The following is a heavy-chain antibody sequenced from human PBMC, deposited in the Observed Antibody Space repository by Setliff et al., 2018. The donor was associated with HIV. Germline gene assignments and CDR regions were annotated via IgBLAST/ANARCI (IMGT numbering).Heavy chain of an antibody. J-gene: IGHJ6*02. D-gene: IGHD3-10*01. CDR1: RFTFNDYW. Sequence: PGESLRLSCVASRFTFNDYWMSWVRQAPGKGLEWVANIDREGSETNYVDSVKGRFTISRDNARSSMYLQMNSLRAEDTAIYYCARKFRPGHGVDVWGQGTTVTVSS. V-gene: IGHV3-7*01. CDR3: ARKFRPGHGVDV. CDR2: IDREGSET.